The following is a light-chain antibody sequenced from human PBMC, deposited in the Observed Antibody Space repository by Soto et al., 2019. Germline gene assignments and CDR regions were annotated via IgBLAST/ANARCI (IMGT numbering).Light chain of an antibody. Sequence: EIVMTQSPATLSVSPGERATLSCRSSQSVSGNLAWYQQKPGQAPRLLIYGASTRATGIPARCSGSGSGTEFTLTISSLQSEDFAVYYCQQYNNWPPVTFGGGTKVEIK. V-gene: IGKV3-15*01. CDR2: GAS. CDR1: QSVSGN. J-gene: IGKJ4*01. CDR3: QQYNNWPPVT.